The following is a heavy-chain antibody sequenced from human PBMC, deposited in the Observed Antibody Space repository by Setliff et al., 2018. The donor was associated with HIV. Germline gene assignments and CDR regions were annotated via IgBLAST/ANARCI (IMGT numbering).Heavy chain of an antibody. D-gene: IGHD3-3*01. CDR3: ARARFWSGYYTGDNYYYMDV. J-gene: IGHJ6*03. CDR2: IYASGRT. V-gene: IGHV4-4*07. CDR1: GGSISSYY. Sequence: PSETLSLTCTVSGGSISSYYWSWIRQPAGKGLEWIGRIYASGRTNYNPSLKSRVTLSVDTSKNQFSLKVTSVTAADTAVYYCARARFWSGYYTGDNYYYMDVWGKGTTVTVSS.